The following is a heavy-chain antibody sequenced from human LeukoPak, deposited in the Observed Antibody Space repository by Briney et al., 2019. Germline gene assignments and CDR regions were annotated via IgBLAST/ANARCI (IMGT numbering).Heavy chain of an antibody. CDR1: GGTFISYA. CDR2: IIPIFGTA. D-gene: IGHD6-19*01. V-gene: IGHV1-69*13. J-gene: IGHJ6*02. Sequence: SVKVSSKASGGTFISYAISWVRQAPGQGLEWMGGIIPIFGTANYAQKFQGRVTITADESTSTAYMELSSLRSEDTAVYYCARGSEVAVAGPVWYYYGMDVWGQGTTVTVSS. CDR3: ARGSEVAVAGPVWYYYGMDV.